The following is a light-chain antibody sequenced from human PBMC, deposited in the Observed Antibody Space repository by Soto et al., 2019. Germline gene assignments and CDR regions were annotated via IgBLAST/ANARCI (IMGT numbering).Light chain of an antibody. CDR2: DAS. J-gene: IGKJ1*01. V-gene: IGKV1-5*01. Sequence: DIQMTQSPSTLSASVGDRVTITCRASQSISSWLAWYQQKPGKAPKLLIDDASSLESGVPSRFSGSGSGTEFTLTISSLPPDDFATYYCQQYNSYSWTFGQGTTVETK. CDR3: QQYNSYSWT. CDR1: QSISSW.